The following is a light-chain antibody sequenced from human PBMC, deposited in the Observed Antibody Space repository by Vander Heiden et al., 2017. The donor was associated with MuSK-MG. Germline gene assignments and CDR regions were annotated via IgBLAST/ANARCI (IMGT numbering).Light chain of an antibody. J-gene: IGLJ2*01. Sequence: SYVLTQPPSVSVAPGKTARITCGGNNIGSQSVHWYQQKPGQAPVLVIYYDSDRPSGIPERFSGSNSGNTATLTISRVEAGDEADYYCQVWDNSGDHPNVVFGGGTKLTVL. CDR3: QVWDNSGDHPNVV. CDR1: NIGSQS. V-gene: IGLV3-21*04. CDR2: YDS.